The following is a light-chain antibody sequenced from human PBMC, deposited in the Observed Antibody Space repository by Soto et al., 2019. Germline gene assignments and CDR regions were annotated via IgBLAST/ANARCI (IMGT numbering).Light chain of an antibody. Sequence: QSVLTQPPSVSGAPGQKVTISCTGSSSNIGAGYDVNWYHQLPGTAPKLLIHGNSNRPSGVPDRFSGSKSGTSASLAITGLQAEDEADYFCQSYDSSLSGYVFGTGPKVTVL. CDR1: SSNIGAGYD. CDR2: GNS. J-gene: IGLJ1*01. V-gene: IGLV1-40*01. CDR3: QSYDSSLSGYV.